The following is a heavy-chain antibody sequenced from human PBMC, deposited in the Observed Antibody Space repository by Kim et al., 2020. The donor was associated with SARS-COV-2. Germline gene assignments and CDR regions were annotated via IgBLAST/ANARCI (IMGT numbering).Heavy chain of an antibody. CDR3: ARDSSVVGATTNFQH. V-gene: IGHV1-18*01. D-gene: IGHD1-26*01. J-gene: IGHJ1*01. CDR1: GYTFTSYG. Sequence: ASVKVSCKASGYTFTSYGISWVRQAPGQGLEWMGWISAYNGHTNYAQKLQGRVTMTTDTSTSTAYMELRSLRADDTAVYYCARDSSVVGATTNFQHWGQGNLVTVSS. CDR2: ISAYNGHT.